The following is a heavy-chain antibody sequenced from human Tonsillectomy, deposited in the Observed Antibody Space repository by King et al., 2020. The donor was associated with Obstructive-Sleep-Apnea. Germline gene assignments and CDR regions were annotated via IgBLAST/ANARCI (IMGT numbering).Heavy chain of an antibody. CDR3: ARATRTVGFGY. D-gene: IGHD4-23*01. V-gene: IGHV4-39*07. CDR1: GGSISSSAYY. CDR2: IYYSGTT. Sequence: QLQESGPGLVKPSETLSLTCTVSGGSISSSAYYWGWIRQPPGKGLEWIGNIYYSGTTYHNSSLKSRVTISVDTSKNQFSLKLSSVTAADTAVYYCARATRTVGFGYSGQGTLVTVSS. J-gene: IGHJ4*02.